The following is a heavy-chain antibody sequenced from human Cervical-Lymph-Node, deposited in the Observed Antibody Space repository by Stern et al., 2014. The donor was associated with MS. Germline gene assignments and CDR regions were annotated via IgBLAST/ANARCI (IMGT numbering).Heavy chain of an antibody. CDR2: IYPGDTDT. CDR1: GYSFTSYC. V-gene: IGHV5-51*01. Sequence: VQLVESGAEVKKPGESLKISCTGSGYSFTSYCIGWVRQMPGNVLEWVGIIYPGDTDTRYSPSFQGKVTISADKSISTAYLQWSSLKASDTAMYYCARFEYSSSSVGDYWGQGTLVTVSS. D-gene: IGHD6-6*01. J-gene: IGHJ4*02. CDR3: ARFEYSSSSVGDY.